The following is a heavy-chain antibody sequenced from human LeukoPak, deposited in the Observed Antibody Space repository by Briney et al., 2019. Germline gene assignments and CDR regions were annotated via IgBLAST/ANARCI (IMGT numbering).Heavy chain of an antibody. CDR1: GFTFSSYW. J-gene: IGHJ4*02. CDR2: INTDGSST. D-gene: IGHD1-26*01. CDR3: VGDVG. V-gene: IGHV3-74*01. Sequence: PGGSLRLSCAASGFTFSSYWMHWVRQAPGKGLVWVSRINTDGSSTYYADSVKGRFTISRDNAKSTLYLQMNSLGVDDTAVYYCVGDVGWGQGTLVTVSS.